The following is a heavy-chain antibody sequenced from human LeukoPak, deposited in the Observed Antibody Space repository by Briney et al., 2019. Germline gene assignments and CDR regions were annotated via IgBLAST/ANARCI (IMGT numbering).Heavy chain of an antibody. D-gene: IGHD4-17*01. CDR2: ISYDGSNK. V-gene: IGHV3-30*04. CDR1: GFTFSSYE. Sequence: GGSLRLSCATSGFTFSSYEMNWVRQAPGKGLDWVAVISYDGSNKYYADSVKGRFTISRDNSKNTLYLQMNSLRAEDTAVYYCARSTTVTTQNSIWGQEPWSPSPQ. CDR3: ARSTTVTTQNSI. J-gene: IGHJ4*01.